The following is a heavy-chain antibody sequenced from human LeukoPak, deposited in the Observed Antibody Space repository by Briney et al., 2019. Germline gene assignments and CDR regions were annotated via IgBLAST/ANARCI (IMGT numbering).Heavy chain of an antibody. J-gene: IGHJ3*02. CDR2: IYTRGST. CDR1: GVSINNYY. CDR3: ARGRYCSADICSGGDAFDI. D-gene: IGHD2-15*01. V-gene: IGHV4-4*07. Sequence: KSSETLSLTCTVSGVSINNYYWSWIRQPAGKGLEWIGRIYTRGSTNYNPSLKSRVTMSVDTSKNQFSLKLSSVTAADTAVYYCARGRYCSADICSGGDAFDIWGQGTMVSVSS.